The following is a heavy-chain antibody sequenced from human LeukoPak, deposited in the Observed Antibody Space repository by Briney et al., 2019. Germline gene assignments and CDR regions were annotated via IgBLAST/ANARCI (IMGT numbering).Heavy chain of an antibody. J-gene: IGHJ3*02. Sequence: ASAMVSCKASGYTFTGYYLHWVRQAPGQGLEWMGWINPNSGATNYAQKFQGRVTMTRDTSISTAYMELSRLRSDDTAVYYCARETWRGSGYYYEGDAFDIWGQGTMVTVFS. CDR2: INPNSGAT. D-gene: IGHD3-22*01. CDR1: GYTFTGYY. CDR3: ARETWRGSGYYYEGDAFDI. V-gene: IGHV1-2*02.